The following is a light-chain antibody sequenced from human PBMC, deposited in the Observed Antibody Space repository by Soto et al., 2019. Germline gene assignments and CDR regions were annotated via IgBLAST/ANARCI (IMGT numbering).Light chain of an antibody. CDR2: DAF. CDR3: QQRSSWPFT. J-gene: IGKJ3*01. Sequence: EIVLTQSPATLSLSPGERATLSCRASQSVSSYLAWYQQKPGQAPRLLIYDAFNRATGIPARFSGSGSGTDFTLIISSLEPEDFAVYYCQQRSSWPFTFGPGTKVDI. CDR1: QSVSSY. V-gene: IGKV3-11*01.